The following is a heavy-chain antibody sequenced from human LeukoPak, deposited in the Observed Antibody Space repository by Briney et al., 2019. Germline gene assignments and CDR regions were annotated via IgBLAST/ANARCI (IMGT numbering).Heavy chain of an antibody. CDR1: GIRFYNFG. CDR2: IRYDGSNI. CDR3: AKGRAPRYCTNGVCSDFED. J-gene: IGHJ1*01. V-gene: IGHV3-30*02. Sequence: PGGSLRLSCATTGIRFYNFGMHWVRQAPGKGLEWVAYIRYDGSNINYVESVKGRFTISRDNSKNTLYLQMNSLRPEDTAVYYCAKGRAPRYCTNGVCSDFEDWGQGTLVTVSS. D-gene: IGHD2-8*01.